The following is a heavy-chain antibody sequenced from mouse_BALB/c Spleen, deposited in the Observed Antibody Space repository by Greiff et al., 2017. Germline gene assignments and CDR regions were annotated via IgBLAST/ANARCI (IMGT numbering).Heavy chain of an antibody. CDR1: GYSFTGYY. CDR3: AREGKFITTVPYFDY. CDR2: INPYNGAT. V-gene: IGHV1-31*01. J-gene: IGHJ2*01. Sequence: EVQLQQSGPELVKPGASVKISCKASGYSFTGYYMHWVKQSHVKSLEWIGRINPYNGATSYNQNFKDKASLTVDKSSSTAYMELHSLTSEDSAVYYCAREGKFITTVPYFDYWGQGTTLTVSS. D-gene: IGHD1-1*01.